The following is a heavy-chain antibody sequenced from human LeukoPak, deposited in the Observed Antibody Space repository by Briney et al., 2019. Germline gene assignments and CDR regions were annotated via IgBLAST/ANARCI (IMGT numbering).Heavy chain of an antibody. V-gene: IGHV1-2*02. D-gene: IGHD2-2*01. J-gene: IGHJ6*03. CDR3: ASAEAAIPYYYYYMDV. Sequence: ASVKVSCKASGYTFTGYYVHWVRQAPGQGLEWMGWINPNSGGTNYAQKFQGRVTMTRDTSISTAYMELSRLRSDDTAVYYCASAEAAIPYYYYYMDVWGKGTTVTVSS. CDR1: GYTFTGYY. CDR2: INPNSGGT.